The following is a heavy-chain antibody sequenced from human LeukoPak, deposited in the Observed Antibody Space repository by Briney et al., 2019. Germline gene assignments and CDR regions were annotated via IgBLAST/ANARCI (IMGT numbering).Heavy chain of an antibody. J-gene: IGHJ6*03. CDR2: IYTSGST. D-gene: IGHD2-15*01. V-gene: IGHV4-4*07. CDR3: ARVCAAYCSGGSCYSFDGSRYYYYYYMDV. CDR1: GSSISSYY. Sequence: SETLSLTCTVSGSSISSYYWSWIRQPAGKGLEWIGRIYTSGSTNYNPSLKSRVTMSVDTSKNQFSLKLSSVTAADTAVYYCARVCAAYCSGGSCYSFDGSRYYYYYYMDVWGKGTTVTVSS.